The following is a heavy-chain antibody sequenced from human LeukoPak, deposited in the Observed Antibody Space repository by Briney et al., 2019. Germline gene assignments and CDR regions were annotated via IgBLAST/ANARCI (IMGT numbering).Heavy chain of an antibody. CDR3: ARGTAELYYDFWSGYSYFDY. Sequence: SETLSLTCTVSGGSISSGSYYWSWIRQPAGKGLEWIGRIYTSGSTNYNPSLKSRVTISVDTSKNQFSLKLSSVTAADTAVYYCARGTAELYYDFWSGYSYFDYWGQGTLVTVSS. CDR2: IYTSGST. D-gene: IGHD3-3*01. CDR1: GGSISSGSYY. V-gene: IGHV4-61*02. J-gene: IGHJ4*02.